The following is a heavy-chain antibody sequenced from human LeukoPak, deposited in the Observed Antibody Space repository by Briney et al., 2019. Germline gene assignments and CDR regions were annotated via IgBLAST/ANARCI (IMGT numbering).Heavy chain of an antibody. CDR1: GYNFPIYW. CDR2: IYPDDSNT. V-gene: IGHV5-51*01. D-gene: IGHD6-13*01. Sequence: GESLKISCQGSGYNFPIYWIGWVRQMPGQGLEWMGIIYPDDSNTIYGPSFQGQVTISADKSINTAYLEWSSLKASDTAIYCCARQGAAGKYYYMDVWGKGTTVTVSS. CDR3: ARQGAAGKYYYMDV. J-gene: IGHJ6*03.